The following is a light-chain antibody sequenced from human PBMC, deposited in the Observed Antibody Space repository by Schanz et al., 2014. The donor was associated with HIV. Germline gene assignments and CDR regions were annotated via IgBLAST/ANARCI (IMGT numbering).Light chain of an antibody. V-gene: IGLV2-14*03. CDR1: SRDIGGYEY. CDR2: DVT. Sequence: QSALTQPASVSGSLGRSITISCSGTSRDIGGYEYVSWYQQHPGKVPKLVIYDVTNRPSGVSNRFSASKSGNTASLTVSGLQAEDEADYYCCSYTTSNTLVFGTGTKLTVL. CDR3: CSYTTSNTLV. J-gene: IGLJ1*01.